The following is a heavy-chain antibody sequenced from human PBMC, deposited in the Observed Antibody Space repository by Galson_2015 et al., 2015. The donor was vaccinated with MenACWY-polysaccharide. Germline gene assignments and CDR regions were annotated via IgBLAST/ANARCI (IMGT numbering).Heavy chain of an antibody. J-gene: IGHJ4*02. CDR1: GYTFTSYD. V-gene: IGHV1-8*01. Sequence: SVKVSCKASGYTFTSYDINWVRQATGQGLEWMGRMNPNSGNTGYAQNFQGRVTMTSDTSMSTAYMELRSLRSEDTAVYYCARWTSRGDPDAYFDYWGQGTLVTVSS. CDR3: ARWTSRGDPDAYFDY. D-gene: IGHD4-17*01. CDR2: MNPNSGNT.